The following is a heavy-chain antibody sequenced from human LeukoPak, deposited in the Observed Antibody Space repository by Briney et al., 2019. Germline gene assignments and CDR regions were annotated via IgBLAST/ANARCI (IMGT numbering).Heavy chain of an antibody. Sequence: ASVKVSCKASGYTFTGYYMHWVRQAPGQGLEWMGRINPNSGGTNYAQKFQGRFTMTRDTSISTAYVELSGLRSDDTAVYYCARDRERDGTAMGPYYYYYYYMDVWGKGTTVTVTS. CDR1: GYTFTGYY. CDR3: ARDRERDGTAMGPYYYYYYYMDV. CDR2: INPNSGGT. D-gene: IGHD5-18*01. J-gene: IGHJ6*03. V-gene: IGHV1-2*06.